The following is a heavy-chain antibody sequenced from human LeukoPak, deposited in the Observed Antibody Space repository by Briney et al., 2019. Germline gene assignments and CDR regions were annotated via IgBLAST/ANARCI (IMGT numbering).Heavy chain of an antibody. D-gene: IGHD3-10*01. CDR1: GYSFTSYW. CDR2: IYPGDSDT. CDR3: ARIRFGELPNNWFDP. V-gene: IGHV5-51*01. J-gene: IGHJ5*02. Sequence: ESLKISCKGSGYSFTSYWIGWVRQMPGKGLEWMGIIYPGDSDTRYSPSFQGQVIISADKSISTAYLQWSSLKASDTAMYYCARIRFGELPNNWFDPWGQGTLVTVSS.